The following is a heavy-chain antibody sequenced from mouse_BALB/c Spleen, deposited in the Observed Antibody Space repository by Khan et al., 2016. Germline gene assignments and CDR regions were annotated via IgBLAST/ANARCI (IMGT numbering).Heavy chain of an antibody. V-gene: IGHV9-4*02. Sequence: QIQLVQSGPELKKPGETVRISCKASGYTFTTAGMQWVQKMPGKGLKWIGWINTHSGVPPYAEDFKGRFAFSLETSASTAYLQISNLKNEDTATYFCAREPYAMDDWGQGTSVTVSS. CDR2: INTHSGVP. J-gene: IGHJ4*01. CDR1: GYTFTTAG. CDR3: AREPYAMDD. D-gene: IGHD6-1*01.